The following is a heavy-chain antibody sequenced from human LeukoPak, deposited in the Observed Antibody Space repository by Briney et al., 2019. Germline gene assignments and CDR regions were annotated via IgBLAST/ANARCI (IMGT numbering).Heavy chain of an antibody. D-gene: IGHD6-19*01. CDR1: GFTFSSYA. J-gene: IGHJ4*02. CDR2: ISGSGGST. V-gene: IGHV3-23*01. CDR3: AKSSLEWLVAPDFDY. Sequence: GGSLRLSCAASGFTFSSYAMSWVRQAPGKGLEWVSAISGSGGSTYYADSVKGRFTTSRGNSKNTLYLQMNSLRAEDTAVYYCAKSSLEWLVAPDFDYWGQGTLVTVSS.